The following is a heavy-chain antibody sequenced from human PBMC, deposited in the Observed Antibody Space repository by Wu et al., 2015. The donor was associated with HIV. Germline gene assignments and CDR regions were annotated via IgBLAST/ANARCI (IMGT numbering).Heavy chain of an antibody. J-gene: IGHJ2*01. CDR2: IIPIFGTA. V-gene: IGHV1-69*05. CDR3: ARGQSFGYRGYDDCWYFDL. Sequence: QVQLVQSGAEVKKPGSSVKVSCKASGGTFSTYAISWVRQAPGQGLEWMGGIIPIFGTANYAQKFQGGVTITTDESTSTAYMELSSLRSEDTAVYYCARGQSFGYRGYDDCWYFDLWGRGTLVTVS. CDR1: GGTFSTYA. D-gene: IGHD5-12*01.